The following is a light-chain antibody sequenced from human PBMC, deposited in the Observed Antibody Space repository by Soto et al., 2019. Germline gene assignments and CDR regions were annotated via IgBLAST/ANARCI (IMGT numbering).Light chain of an antibody. Sequence: DIQMTQSPYSLSASVGDRVTITCRASQTISNYLNWYQQKEGQAPKRLTYSASRLQSGVPSSFSGGGYGPDFTRTISSLQAEDFEAYVCQQTYSVPQTFGQGTKVDIK. J-gene: IGKJ1*01. V-gene: IGKV1-39*01. CDR3: QQTYSVPQT. CDR2: SAS. CDR1: QTISNY.